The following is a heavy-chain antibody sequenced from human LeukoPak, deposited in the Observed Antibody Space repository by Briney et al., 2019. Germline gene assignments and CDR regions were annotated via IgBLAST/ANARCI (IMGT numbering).Heavy chain of an antibody. J-gene: IGHJ4*02. Sequence: GGSLRLSCTASGFTFTNYAMSWVRQSPGKGLEWISSVDLTGGSIYYADSIKGRFTISRDNANNSVFLHMNSLRAEDTGAYYCAREYGGNSLDKWGQGVLVTVSS. CDR2: VDLTGGSI. V-gene: IGHV3-21*01. CDR1: GFTFTNYA. D-gene: IGHD4-23*01. CDR3: AREYGGNSLDK.